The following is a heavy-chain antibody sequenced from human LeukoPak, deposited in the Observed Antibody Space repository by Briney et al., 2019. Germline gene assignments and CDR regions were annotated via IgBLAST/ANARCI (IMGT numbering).Heavy chain of an antibody. Sequence: PGGSLRLSCAASGFTFSSYAMSWVRHTPGKGLEWVSTVSGSGSGTYYADSVKGRFTISRDNAKNSLYLQMNSLRAEDTAVYYCARDGDDSSYYYVRYFDYWGQGTLVTVSS. CDR3: ARDGDDSSYYYVRYFDY. CDR1: GFTFSSYA. V-gene: IGHV3-23*01. CDR2: VSGSGSGT. D-gene: IGHD3-22*01. J-gene: IGHJ4*02.